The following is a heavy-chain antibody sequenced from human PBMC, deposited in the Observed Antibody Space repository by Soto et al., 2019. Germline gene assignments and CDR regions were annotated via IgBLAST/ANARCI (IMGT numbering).Heavy chain of an antibody. CDR1: GFTFSSYA. Sequence: GGSLRLSCAASGFTFSSYAMSWVRQAPGKGLEWVSAISGSGGSTYYADSVKGRFTISRDNSKNTRYLQMNSLRAEDTAVYYCAKGRESSSWYSRAEYFQHWGQGTLVTVSS. CDR3: AKGRESSSWYSRAEYFQH. CDR2: ISGSGGST. J-gene: IGHJ1*01. V-gene: IGHV3-23*01. D-gene: IGHD6-13*01.